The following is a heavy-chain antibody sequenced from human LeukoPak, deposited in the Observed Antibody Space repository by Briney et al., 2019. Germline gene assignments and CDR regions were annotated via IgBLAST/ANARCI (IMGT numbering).Heavy chain of an antibody. CDR2: IHYSGTT. D-gene: IGHD5-12*01. J-gene: IGHJ5*02. V-gene: IGHV4-39*07. CDR1: GGSISSSSYY. CDR3: ARDQRLYSGYAFWFDP. Sequence: SETLSLTCTVSGGSISSSSYYWGWIRQAPGKGLEWIASIHYSGTTYYKPSLKSRITISVDTSKNQFSLRLSSVTAADTAVYYCARDQRLYSGYAFWFDPWGQGTLVKVSS.